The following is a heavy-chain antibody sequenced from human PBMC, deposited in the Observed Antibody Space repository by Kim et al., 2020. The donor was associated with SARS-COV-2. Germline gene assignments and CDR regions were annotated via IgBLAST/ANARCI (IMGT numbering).Heavy chain of an antibody. Sequence: SETLSLTCTVSGGSISSSSYYWGWIRQPPGKGLEWIGSIYYSGSTYYNPSLKSRVTISVDTSKNQFSLKLSSVTAADTAVYYCARGIAAAGTFDYWGQGTLVTVSS. V-gene: IGHV4-39*07. CDR1: GGSISSSSYY. CDR3: ARGIAAAGTFDY. D-gene: IGHD6-13*01. CDR2: IYYSGST. J-gene: IGHJ4*02.